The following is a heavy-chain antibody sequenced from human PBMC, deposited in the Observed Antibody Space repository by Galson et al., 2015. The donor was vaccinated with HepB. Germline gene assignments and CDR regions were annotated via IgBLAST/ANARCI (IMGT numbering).Heavy chain of an antibody. CDR1: GFTFSSYG. J-gene: IGHJ6*02. Sequence: SLRLSCAASGFTFSSYGMHWVRQAPGKGLEWVAFISYDGSYKFYVNSVKGRFTISRDNSNNTIYLQMNSLRADDTAVYYCTKDSHPPHYYFYVMDVWGQGTTVTVSS. V-gene: IGHV3-30*18. CDR3: TKDSHPPHYYFYVMDV. CDR2: ISYDGSYK.